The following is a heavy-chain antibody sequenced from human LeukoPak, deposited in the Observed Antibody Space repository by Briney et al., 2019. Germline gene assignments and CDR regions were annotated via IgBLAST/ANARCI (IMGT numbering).Heavy chain of an antibody. CDR3: AREGSLTMVRGVIIEVVWFDP. V-gene: IGHV1-69*13. Sequence: GASVKVSCKASGGTFSSYAISWVRQAPGQGLEWMGGIIPIFGTANYAQKFQGRVTITADESTSTAYMELSSLRSEDTAVYYCAREGSLTMVRGVIIEVVWFDPWGQGTLVTVSS. D-gene: IGHD3-10*01. CDR2: IIPIFGTA. J-gene: IGHJ5*02. CDR1: GGTFSSYA.